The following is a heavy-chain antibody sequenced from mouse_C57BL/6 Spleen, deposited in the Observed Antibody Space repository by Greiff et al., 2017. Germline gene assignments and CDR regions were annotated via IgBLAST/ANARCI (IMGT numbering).Heavy chain of an antibody. CDR3: ANYYGSSYGY. J-gene: IGHJ2*01. D-gene: IGHD1-1*01. Sequence: LQESGAELARPGASVKLSCKASGYTFTSYGISWVKQRTGQGLEWIGEIYPRSGNTYYNEKFKGKATLTADKSSSTAYMELRSLTSEDSAVYFCANYYGSSYGYWGQGTTLTVSS. CDR2: IYPRSGNT. V-gene: IGHV1-81*01. CDR1: GYTFTSYG.